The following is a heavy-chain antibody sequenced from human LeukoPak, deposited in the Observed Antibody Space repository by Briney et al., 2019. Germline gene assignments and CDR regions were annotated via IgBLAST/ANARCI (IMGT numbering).Heavy chain of an antibody. CDR3: AKGGDYDILTGYYSNHWYFDY. J-gene: IGHJ4*02. CDR1: GFTFSSYA. D-gene: IGHD3-9*01. Sequence: GRSLRLSCAASGFTFSSYAMSWVRQAPGKGLEWVSAISGSGGSTYYADSVKGRFTISRDNSKNTLYLQMNSLRAEDTAVYYCAKGGDYDILTGYYSNHWYFDYWGQGTLVTVSS. V-gene: IGHV3-23*01. CDR2: ISGSGGST.